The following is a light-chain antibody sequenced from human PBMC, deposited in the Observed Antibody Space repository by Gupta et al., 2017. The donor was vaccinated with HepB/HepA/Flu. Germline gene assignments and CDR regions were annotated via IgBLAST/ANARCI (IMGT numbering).Light chain of an antibody. V-gene: IGLV2-14*03. CDR3: SSDTSTSTCV. J-gene: IGLJ1*01. CDR2: DVS. CDR1: SSDDGGHNY. Sequence: HSALTQPASVAGSPGPSITISCTGTSSDDGGHNYVSWYQQHPGKAPKLIIYDVSNRPAGVASRFSGSNAGNTASLTISGRKAEDAADYYGSSDTSTSTCVFGPGTKVTVL.